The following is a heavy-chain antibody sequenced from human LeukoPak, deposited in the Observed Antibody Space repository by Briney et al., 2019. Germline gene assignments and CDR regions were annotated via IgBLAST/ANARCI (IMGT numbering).Heavy chain of an antibody. CDR1: GFTFTNYW. CDR3: ARDVSVSGMDV. Sequence: GGSLRLSCAPSGFTFTNYWMSWVPQAPGKGLEGVANIKPDGSEKYFVDSVKGRFTISRDNPKKSLYLQMNGLRAEDTAIYYCARDVSVSGMDVWGQGTTVTASS. V-gene: IGHV3-7*01. CDR2: IKPDGSEK. D-gene: IGHD5/OR15-5a*01. J-gene: IGHJ6*02.